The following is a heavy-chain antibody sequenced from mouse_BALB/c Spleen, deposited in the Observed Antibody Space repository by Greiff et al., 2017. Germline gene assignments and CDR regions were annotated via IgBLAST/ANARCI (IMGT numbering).Heavy chain of an antibody. V-gene: IGHV3-1*02. CDR3: ARWITTVEWVDY. CDR1: GYSITSGYS. J-gene: IGHJ2*01. D-gene: IGHD1-1*01. CDR2: IHYSGST. Sequence: DVKLQESGPDLVKPSQSLSLTCTVTGYSITSGYSWHWIRQFPGNKLEWMGYIHYSGSTNYNPSLKSRISITRDTSKNQFFLQLNSVTTEDTATYYCARWITTVEWVDYWGQGTTLTVSS.